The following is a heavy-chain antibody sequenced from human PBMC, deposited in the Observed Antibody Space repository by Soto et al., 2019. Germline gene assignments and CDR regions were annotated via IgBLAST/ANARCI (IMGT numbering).Heavy chain of an antibody. J-gene: IGHJ4*02. CDR1: GFTFSSYS. CDR3: ARDPHFSPYCSSTSCKSLDY. Sequence: GGSLRLSCAASGFTFSSYSMNWVRQAPGKGLEWVSSISSSSSYIYYADSVKGRFTISRDNAKNSLYLQMNSLRAEDTAVYYCARDPHFSPYCSSTSCKSLDYWGQGTLVTVSS. CDR2: ISSSSSYI. V-gene: IGHV3-21*01. D-gene: IGHD2-2*01.